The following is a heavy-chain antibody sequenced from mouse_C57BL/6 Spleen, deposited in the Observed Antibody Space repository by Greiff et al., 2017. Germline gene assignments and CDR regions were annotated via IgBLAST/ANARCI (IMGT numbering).Heavy chain of an antibody. CDR1: GYTFTSYW. Sequence: VQLQQPGAELVKPGASVKLSCKASGYTFTSYWMHWVKQRPGQGLEWIGMIHPNSGSTNYNEKFKSKATLTVDKSSSTAYMQLSSLTSEDSAVYYCALYYDYDGFAYWGQGTLVTVSA. CDR2: IHPNSGST. D-gene: IGHD2-4*01. V-gene: IGHV1-64*01. CDR3: ALYYDYDGFAY. J-gene: IGHJ3*01.